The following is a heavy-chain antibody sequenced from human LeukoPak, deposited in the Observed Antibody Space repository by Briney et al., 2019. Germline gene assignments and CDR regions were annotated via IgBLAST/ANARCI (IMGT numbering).Heavy chain of an antibody. CDR2: IYYSGST. CDR1: GGSISSSSYY. Sequence: SETLSLTCTVSGGSISSSSYYWGWIRQPPGKGLEWIGSIYYSGSTYYNPSLKSRVTISVDTSKNQFSLKLSSVTAADTAVYYCARAFGDPPEDFDYWGQGTLVTVSS. J-gene: IGHJ4*02. CDR3: ARAFGDPPEDFDY. V-gene: IGHV4-39*07. D-gene: IGHD4-17*01.